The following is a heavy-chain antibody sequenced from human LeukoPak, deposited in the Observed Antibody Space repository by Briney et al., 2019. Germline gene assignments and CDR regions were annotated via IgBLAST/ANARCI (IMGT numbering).Heavy chain of an antibody. CDR2: ISYDGSNK. CDR1: GFTFSSYA. V-gene: IGHV3-30-3*01. J-gene: IGHJ4*02. CDR3: ARSGIAVAGTSFDY. Sequence: GGSLRPSCAASGFTFSSYAMHWVRQAPGKGLEWVAVISYDGSNKYYADSVKGRFTISRDNSKNTLYLQMNSLRAEDTAVYYCARSGIAVAGTSFDYWGQGTLVTVSS. D-gene: IGHD6-19*01.